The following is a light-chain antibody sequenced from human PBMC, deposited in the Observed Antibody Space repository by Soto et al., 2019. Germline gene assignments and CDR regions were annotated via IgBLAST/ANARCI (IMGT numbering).Light chain of an antibody. CDR2: GDT. V-gene: IGLV1-40*01. CDR3: QSYDTRLRWV. Sequence: QSVLTQPPSVSGAPGQRVTISCTGSSSNFVENFDVQWYQQFPGTAPKLLIYGDTIRPSGVPDRFSGSKSGTSASLAITVLQAEDEADYYCQSYDTRLRWVFGGGTKLTVL. CDR1: SSNFVENFD. J-gene: IGLJ2*01.